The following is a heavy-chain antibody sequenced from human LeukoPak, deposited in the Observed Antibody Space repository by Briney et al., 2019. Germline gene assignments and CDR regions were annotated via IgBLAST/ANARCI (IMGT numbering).Heavy chain of an antibody. CDR1: GYTFTGYY. Sequence: ASVKVSCKASGYTFTGYYMHWVRQAPGQGLEWMGWINPNSGGTNYAQKFQGRVTMTRDTSISTAYMELSRLRSDDTAVYYCARGTGIVVVVAATFDYWGQGTPVTVSS. D-gene: IGHD2-15*01. CDR3: ARGTGIVVVVAATFDY. V-gene: IGHV1-2*02. CDR2: INPNSGGT. J-gene: IGHJ4*02.